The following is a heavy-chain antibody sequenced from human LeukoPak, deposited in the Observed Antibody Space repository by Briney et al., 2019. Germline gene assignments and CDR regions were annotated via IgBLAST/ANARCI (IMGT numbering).Heavy chain of an antibody. Sequence: SETLSLTCTVSGGSISSYYWSWVRQPPGKGLEWIGYIYYSGSTNYNPSLKRRGTISVDTSKNQFSLKLSSVTAADTAVYYCARHYYYGSGSYYNFYGEASALDYWGQGTLVTVSS. CDR1: GGSISSYY. CDR3: ARHYYYGSGSYYNFYGEASALDY. V-gene: IGHV4-59*08. D-gene: IGHD3-10*01. J-gene: IGHJ4*02. CDR2: IYYSGST.